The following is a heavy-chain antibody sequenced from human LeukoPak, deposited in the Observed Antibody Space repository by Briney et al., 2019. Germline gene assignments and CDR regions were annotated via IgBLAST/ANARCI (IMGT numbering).Heavy chain of an antibody. J-gene: IGHJ4*02. Sequence: SETLSLACAVYGGSFSGYYWSWIRQPPGKGLEWIGEINHSGSTNYNPSLKSRVTISVDTSKNQFSLKLSSVTAADTAVYYCARHRYYYDSSGYYYFDYWGQGTLVTVSS. CDR3: ARHRYYYDSSGYYYFDY. CDR1: GGSFSGYY. CDR2: INHSGST. D-gene: IGHD3-22*01. V-gene: IGHV4-34*01.